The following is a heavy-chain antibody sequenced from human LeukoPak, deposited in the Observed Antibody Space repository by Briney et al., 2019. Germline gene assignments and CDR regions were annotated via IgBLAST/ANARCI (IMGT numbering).Heavy chain of an antibody. CDR2: IYSGGST. CDR3: ARDGLRLGELSQF. Sequence: GGSLRLSCAASGFTVSSNYMSWVRRAPGKGLEWASVIYSGGSTYYADSVKGRFTISRDNSKNTLYLQMNSLRAEDTAVYYCARDGLRLGELSQFGGQGTLVTVSS. D-gene: IGHD3-16*02. V-gene: IGHV3-53*01. CDR1: GFTVSSNY. J-gene: IGHJ4*02.